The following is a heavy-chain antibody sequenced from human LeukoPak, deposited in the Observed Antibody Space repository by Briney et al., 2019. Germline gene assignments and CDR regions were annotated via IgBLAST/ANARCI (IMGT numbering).Heavy chain of an antibody. V-gene: IGHV3-33*01. CDR2: IWYDGSNK. Sequence: PGGSLRLSCAASGFTFSSYGMHWVRQAPGKGLEWVAVIWYDGSNKYYADSVKGRFTISRDNSKNTPYLQMNSLRAEDTAVYYCARDKNPRYGDYFDYWGQGTLVTVSS. CDR1: GFTFSSYG. J-gene: IGHJ4*02. D-gene: IGHD4-17*01. CDR3: ARDKNPRYGDYFDY.